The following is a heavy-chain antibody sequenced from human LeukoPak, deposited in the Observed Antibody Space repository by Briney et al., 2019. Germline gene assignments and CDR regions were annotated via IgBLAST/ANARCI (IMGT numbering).Heavy chain of an antibody. Sequence: GKSLKISCKGSGYSFTSYWIGWVRQMPGKGLEWMGIIYPGDSDTRYSPSFQGQVTISADKSISTANLQWSSLKASDTAMYYCARRLAAVAGHDAFDIWGQGTMVTVSS. D-gene: IGHD6-19*01. CDR3: ARRLAAVAGHDAFDI. V-gene: IGHV5-51*01. CDR1: GYSFTSYW. J-gene: IGHJ3*02. CDR2: IYPGDSDT.